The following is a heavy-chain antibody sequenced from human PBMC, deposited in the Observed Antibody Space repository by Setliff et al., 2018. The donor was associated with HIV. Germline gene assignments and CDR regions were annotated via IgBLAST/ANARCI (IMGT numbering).Heavy chain of an antibody. CDR2: ISGSSGTI. CDR3: ARASRGGYYGSSGYAY. J-gene: IGHJ4*02. Sequence: GGSLRLSCAVSGFTFRNYIMTWVRQAPGKGLEWVSYISGSSGTIYYADSVKGRFTISRDNAKNSLYLQMNSLRAEDTAVYYCARASRGGYYGSSGYAYWGQGTLVTVSS. D-gene: IGHD3-22*01. V-gene: IGHV3-48*01. CDR1: GFTFRNYI.